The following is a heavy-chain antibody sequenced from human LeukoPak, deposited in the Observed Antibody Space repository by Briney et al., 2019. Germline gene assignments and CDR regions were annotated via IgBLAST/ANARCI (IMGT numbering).Heavy chain of an antibody. CDR3: AKSSYYDSSGYYREYYFDY. Sequence: GGSLRLFCAASGFTFSSYSMNWVRQAPGKGLEWVSSISSSSSYIYYADSVKGRFTISRDNAKNSLYLQMNSLRAEDTAVYYCAKSSYYDSSGYYREYYFDYWGQGTLVTVSS. V-gene: IGHV3-21*01. D-gene: IGHD3-22*01. J-gene: IGHJ4*02. CDR1: GFTFSSYS. CDR2: ISSSSSYI.